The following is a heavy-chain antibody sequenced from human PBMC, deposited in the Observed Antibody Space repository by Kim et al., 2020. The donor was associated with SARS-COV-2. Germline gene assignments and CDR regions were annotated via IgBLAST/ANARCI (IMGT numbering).Heavy chain of an antibody. D-gene: IGHD6-13*01. J-gene: IGHJ4*02. Sequence: KTSQKFQGRVTITRDTSASSAYMELSSLRSEDTAVYYCARISIAAAGTDYWGQGTLVTVSS. CDR3: ARISIAAAGTDY. V-gene: IGHV1-3*01.